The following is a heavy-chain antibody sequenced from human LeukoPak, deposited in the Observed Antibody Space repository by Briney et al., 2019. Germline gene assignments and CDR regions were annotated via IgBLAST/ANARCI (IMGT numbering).Heavy chain of an antibody. CDR2: ISNNGGYT. Sequence: GGSLRLSCAASGFTFSTYNMNWVRQAPGKGLEWVSAISNNGGYTYYADSVQGRFTISRDNSKSTLCLQMNSLRAEDTAVYYCAKQLGYCSDGSCYFPYWGQGTLVTVSS. D-gene: IGHD2-15*01. CDR1: GFTFSTYN. CDR3: AKQLGYCSDGSCYFPY. J-gene: IGHJ4*02. V-gene: IGHV3-23*01.